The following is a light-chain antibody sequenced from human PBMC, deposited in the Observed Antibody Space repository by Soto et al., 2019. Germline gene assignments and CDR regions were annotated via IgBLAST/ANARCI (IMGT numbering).Light chain of an antibody. Sequence: DIQMTQSPSSLSASVGDRVTITCQASQDISKYLNWYQQKPGKAPKLLIYDVYNLETGVPSRFSGSGSVTHFTFTISSLQPEDVATYYCQQYYSYPPTFGGGTKVEIK. CDR2: DVY. CDR1: QDISKY. V-gene: IGKV1-33*01. J-gene: IGKJ4*01. CDR3: QQYYSYPPT.